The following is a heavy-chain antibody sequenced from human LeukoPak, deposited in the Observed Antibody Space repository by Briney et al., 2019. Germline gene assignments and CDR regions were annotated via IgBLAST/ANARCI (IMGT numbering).Heavy chain of an antibody. D-gene: IGHD6-13*01. CDR2: IKRDGSEK. CDR1: GFTFSSYW. Sequence: GGSLRLSCAASGFTFSSYWMSWVRQAPGKGLEWVANIKRDGSEKYYVDSVKGRFTISRDNAKNSLFLQMNSLRAEDTAIYYCARDNSIWDGAFDIWGRGTMVTVSS. J-gene: IGHJ3*02. CDR3: ARDNSIWDGAFDI. V-gene: IGHV3-7*01.